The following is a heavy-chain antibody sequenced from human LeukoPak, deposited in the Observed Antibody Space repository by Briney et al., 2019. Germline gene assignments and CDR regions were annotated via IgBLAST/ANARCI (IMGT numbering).Heavy chain of an antibody. CDR3: ARVDRYSSWGNYFDY. Sequence: SVKVSCKASGGTFSSYAFSWVRQAPGQGLEWMGGINPIFGTTNYAQKFQGRVTITADESTSTAYMELSSLRFEDTAVYYRARVDRYSSWGNYFDYWGQGTLVTVSS. CDR2: INPIFGTT. J-gene: IGHJ4*02. CDR1: GGTFSSYA. V-gene: IGHV1-69*01. D-gene: IGHD6-19*01.